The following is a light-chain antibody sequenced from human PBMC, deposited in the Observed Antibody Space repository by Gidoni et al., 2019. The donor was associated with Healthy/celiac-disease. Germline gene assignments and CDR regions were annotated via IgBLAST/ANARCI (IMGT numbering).Light chain of an antibody. CDR2: DAS. Sequence: DIVLPQPPATLSLSPGERATLSCRASQSVSSYLAWYQQKPGQAPRLLIYDASNRATGIPARFSGSGSGTDFTLTISSLEPEDCAVYYCQQRSNWPPRVTFGGGTKVEIK. CDR3: QQRSNWPPRVT. J-gene: IGKJ4*01. V-gene: IGKV3-11*01. CDR1: QSVSSY.